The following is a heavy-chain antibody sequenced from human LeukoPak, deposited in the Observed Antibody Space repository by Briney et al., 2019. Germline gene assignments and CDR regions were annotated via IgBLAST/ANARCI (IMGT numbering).Heavy chain of an antibody. CDR3: ARDRDGYYTNFDS. CDR2: IYHSGNS. V-gene: IGHV4-38-2*02. CDR1: GSSISSAYY. J-gene: IGHJ4*02. D-gene: IGHD5-24*01. Sequence: SETLSLTCTVSGSSISSAYYRGWIRQPPGKGLEWIGTIYHSGNSYYNPSLNSRVNMSVDTSKNQFSLKLSSVTAADTAVYYCARDRDGYYTNFDSWGQGTLVTVSS.